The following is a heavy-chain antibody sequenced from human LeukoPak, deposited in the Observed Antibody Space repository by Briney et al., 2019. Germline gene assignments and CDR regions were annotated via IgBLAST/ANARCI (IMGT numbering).Heavy chain of an antibody. D-gene: IGHD3-10*01. CDR2: IYYSGST. J-gene: IGHJ4*02. Sequence: SETLSLTCTVSGGSISSSSYYWGWIRQPPGKGLEWIGSIYYSGSTYYNPSLKSRVTISVDMSKKQFSLKLSSVTAADTAVYYCAREVSYGSGTFADYWGQGTLVTVSS. CDR3: AREVSYGSGTFADY. V-gene: IGHV4-39*07. CDR1: GGSISSSSYY.